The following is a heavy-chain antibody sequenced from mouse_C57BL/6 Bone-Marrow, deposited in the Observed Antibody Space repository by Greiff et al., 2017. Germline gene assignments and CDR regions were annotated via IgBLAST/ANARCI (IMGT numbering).Heavy chain of an antibody. V-gene: IGHV14-4*01. CDR3: TTEGRRRWCFDG. CDR1: GFTFKDDY. CDR2: IDPENGDT. Sequence: VQLQQSGAELVRPGASVKLSCTASGFTFKDDYMHWVKQRPEQGREWIGWIDPENGDTEYASKFQGKATITAATSSNTAYLHLSILTSEDTAVYYCTTEGRRRWCFDGWGTGTTVTVSS. J-gene: IGHJ1*03.